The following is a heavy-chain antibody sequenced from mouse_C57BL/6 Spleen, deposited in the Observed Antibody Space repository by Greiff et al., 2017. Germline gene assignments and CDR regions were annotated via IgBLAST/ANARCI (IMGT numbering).Heavy chain of an antibody. CDR3: ARNRGYFDV. J-gene: IGHJ1*03. V-gene: IGHV1-82*01. Sequence: LVESGPELVKPGASVKISCKASGYAFSSSWMNWVKQRPGKGLEWIGRMYPGDGDTNYNGKFKGKATLTADKSSSTAYMQLSSLTSEDSAVYFCARNRGYFDVWGTGTTVTVSS. CDR1: GYAFSSSW. CDR2: MYPGDGDT.